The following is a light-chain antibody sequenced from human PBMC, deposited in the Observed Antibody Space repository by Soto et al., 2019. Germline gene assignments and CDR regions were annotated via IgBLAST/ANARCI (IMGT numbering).Light chain of an antibody. CDR3: QQYGSSPLWT. Sequence: EIVLTQSPATLSLSPGERATLSCRASQSVSINLAWYQQKPGQAPRLLIHGASTRATGIPDRFSGSGSGTDFTLTISRLEPEDFAVYYCQQYGSSPLWTFGQGTKVDIK. CDR2: GAS. CDR1: QSVSIN. J-gene: IGKJ1*01. V-gene: IGKV3-20*01.